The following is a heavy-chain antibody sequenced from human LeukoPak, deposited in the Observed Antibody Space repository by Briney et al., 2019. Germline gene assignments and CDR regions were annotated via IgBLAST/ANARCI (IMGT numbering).Heavy chain of an antibody. J-gene: IGHJ4*02. CDR2: INPNSGGT. CDR3: ARGLSYYDSSGWVDY. V-gene: IGHV1-2*02. Sequence: RASVKVSCKASGYTFTGYYMHWVRQAPGQGLEWMGWINPNSGGTNYAQKFQGRVTMTRDTSTSTAYMELSRLRSDDTAVYYCARGLSYYDSSGWVDYWGQGTLVTVSS. CDR1: GYTFTGYY. D-gene: IGHD3-22*01.